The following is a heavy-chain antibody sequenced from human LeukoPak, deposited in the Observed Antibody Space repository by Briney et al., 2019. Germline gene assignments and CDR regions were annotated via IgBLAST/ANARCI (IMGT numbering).Heavy chain of an antibody. V-gene: IGHV4-39*01. CDR2: IYYSGST. CDR1: GGSISSSSYY. D-gene: IGHD3-3*01. CDR3: ARPFGVDDGGDWFDP. J-gene: IGHJ5*02. Sequence: PSETLSLTCTVSGGSISSSSYYWGWIRQPPGKGLEWIGSIYYSGSTYYSPSLKSRVTISVDTSKNQFSLKLSSVTAADTAVYYCARPFGVDDGGDWFDPWGQGTLVAVSS.